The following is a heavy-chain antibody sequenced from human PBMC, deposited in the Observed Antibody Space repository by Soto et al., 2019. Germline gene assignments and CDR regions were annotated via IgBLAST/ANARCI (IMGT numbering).Heavy chain of an antibody. J-gene: IGHJ4*02. CDR2: ISEDGDNQ. CDR1: GLSVSMYG. D-gene: IGHD3-3*01. CDR3: VSDMPYYDLWNGYSGIFDS. V-gene: IGHV3-30*03. Sequence: QVRLVESGGGLVQPGRSLRLSCEASGLSVSMYGMHWVRQAPGKGLEWVAVISEDGDNQYYGDSVKGRCTISRDTSQNKLHLQLNSLRVEDTALYSCVSDMPYYDLWNGYSGIFDSWGQGTLVTVS.